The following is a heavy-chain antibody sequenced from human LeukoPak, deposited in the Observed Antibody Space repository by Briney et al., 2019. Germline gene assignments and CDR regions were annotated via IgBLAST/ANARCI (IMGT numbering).Heavy chain of an antibody. Sequence: GGSLRLSCAVSGFTFSDYWMTWVRQAPGKGLEWVAQISHLNCTVLFSASLIAPFTLSRDNPSNSLFLYMHSLRAEDTATFYCAREARALFGGCCYFYIYVWGPGTSVTAS. CDR3: AREARALFGGCCYFYIYV. V-gene: IGHV3-48*04. CDR1: GFTFSDYW. CDR2: ISHLNCTV. D-gene: IGHD3-3*01. J-gene: IGHJ6*03.